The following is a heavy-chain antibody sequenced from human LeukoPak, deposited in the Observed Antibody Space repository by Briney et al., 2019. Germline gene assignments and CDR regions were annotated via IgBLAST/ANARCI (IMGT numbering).Heavy chain of an antibody. Sequence: SSETLSLTCTVSGGSISSSSYYWGWIRQPPGKGLEWIGSIYYSGSTYYNPSLKSRVTISVDTSKNQFSLKLSSVTAADTAVYYCARAGDSSGWGGNWFDPWGQGTLVTVSS. CDR2: IYYSGST. CDR1: GGSISSSSYY. V-gene: IGHV4-39*07. D-gene: IGHD6-19*01. CDR3: ARAGDSSGWGGNWFDP. J-gene: IGHJ5*02.